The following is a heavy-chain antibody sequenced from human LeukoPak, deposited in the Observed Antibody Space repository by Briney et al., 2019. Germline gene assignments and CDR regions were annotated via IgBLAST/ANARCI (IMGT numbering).Heavy chain of an antibody. Sequence: GGSLRLSCAASGFTFTNYAMSWVRQAPGKGLEWVSAISSSGGNTYYADSEKGRFTISRDNSKNTLYLQMNSLRAEDTAIYYCANEKRIAAAGTVGFDYWGQGTLVTVSS. CDR2: ISSSGGNT. D-gene: IGHD6-13*01. CDR3: ANEKRIAAAGTVGFDY. CDR1: GFTFTNYA. V-gene: IGHV3-23*01. J-gene: IGHJ4*02.